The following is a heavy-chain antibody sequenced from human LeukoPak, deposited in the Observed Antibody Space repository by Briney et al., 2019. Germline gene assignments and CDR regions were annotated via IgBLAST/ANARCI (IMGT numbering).Heavy chain of an antibody. D-gene: IGHD6-13*01. Sequence: PSDTLSLTCAVSGGSISSSNWWSWVRQPPGKGLEWIGEIYHSGSTNYNPSLKSRVTISVDKSKNQFSLKLSSVTAADTAVYYCARDGQQQGYFPAGGYPSWFDPWGQGTLVTVSS. J-gene: IGHJ5*02. CDR3: ARDGQQQGYFPAGGYPSWFDP. CDR2: IYHSGST. V-gene: IGHV4-4*02. CDR1: GGSISSSNW.